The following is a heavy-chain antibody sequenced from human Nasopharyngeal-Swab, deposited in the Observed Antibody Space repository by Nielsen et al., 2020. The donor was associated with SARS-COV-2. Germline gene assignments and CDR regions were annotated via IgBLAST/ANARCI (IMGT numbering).Heavy chain of an antibody. CDR3: ARGRTPAFAISNDYYYYMDV. Sequence: GESLKISCAASGFTLNYFWMHWVRQVPGKGLVWVSHLNSDGSSTTYADSVKGRFTISRDTAKNTLYLQMNSLRVEDTAVYYCARGRTPAFAISNDYYYYMDVWGKGTTVTVSS. D-gene: IGHD1/OR15-1a*01. CDR1: GFTLNYFW. CDR2: LNSDGSST. J-gene: IGHJ6*03. V-gene: IGHV3-74*01.